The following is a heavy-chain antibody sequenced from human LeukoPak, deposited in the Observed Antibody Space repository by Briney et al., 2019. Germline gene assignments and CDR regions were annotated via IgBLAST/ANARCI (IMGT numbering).Heavy chain of an antibody. D-gene: IGHD6-13*01. CDR3: AKVTGHSTSWRFDY. CDR2: ISISGGST. Sequence: GGSLRLSCAASGFTFSSYAMSWVRQAPGKGLEWVSGISISGGSTYYADSVKGRFTISRDNSKNTLSLQMNSLRAEDTAVYSCAKVTGHSTSWRFDYWGQGTLVTVSS. J-gene: IGHJ4*02. CDR1: GFTFSSYA. V-gene: IGHV3-23*01.